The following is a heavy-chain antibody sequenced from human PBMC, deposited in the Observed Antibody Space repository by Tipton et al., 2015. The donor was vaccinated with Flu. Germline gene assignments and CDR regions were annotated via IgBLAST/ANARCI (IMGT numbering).Heavy chain of an antibody. J-gene: IGHJ6*02. Sequence: LRLSCTVSGGSISSYYWSWIRQPPGKGLEWIGYIYYSGSTNYNPSLKSRVTISVDTSKNQFSLKLSSVTAADTAVYYCASASTDTAMAHGDYYYGMDVWAKGPRSPSP. D-gene: IGHD5-18*01. CDR3: ASASTDTAMAHGDYYYGMDV. V-gene: IGHV4-59*01. CDR2: IYYSGST. CDR1: GGSISSYY.